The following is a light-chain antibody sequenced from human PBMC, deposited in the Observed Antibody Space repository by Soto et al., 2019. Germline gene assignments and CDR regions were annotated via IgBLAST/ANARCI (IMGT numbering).Light chain of an antibody. CDR2: DES. CDR1: QSVSSY. V-gene: IGKV3-11*01. CDR3: QECGNWRIT. J-gene: IGKJ5*01. Sequence: EMEFTPSPSTXSFIPGTRPSLPWRASQSVSSYLAWYQKKPGQDXRXXXYDESNRATGIQARFSGSGSGTDFNLTISILEPEDFAVYYCQECGNWRITFGQGTRL.